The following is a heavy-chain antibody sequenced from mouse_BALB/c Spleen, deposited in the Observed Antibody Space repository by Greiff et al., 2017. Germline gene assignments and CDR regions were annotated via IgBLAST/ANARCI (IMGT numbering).Heavy chain of an antibody. Sequence: QVQLKQSGAELVRPGTSVKVSCKASGYAFTNYLIEWVKQRPGQGLEWIGVINPGSGGTNYNEKFKGKATLTADKCSSTAYMQLSSLTSDDSAVYFCARWGYDGNYGYFDVWGAGTTVTVSS. CDR3: ARWGYDGNYGYFDV. V-gene: IGHV1-54*01. J-gene: IGHJ1*01. D-gene: IGHD2-3*01. CDR2: INPGSGGT. CDR1: GYAFTNYL.